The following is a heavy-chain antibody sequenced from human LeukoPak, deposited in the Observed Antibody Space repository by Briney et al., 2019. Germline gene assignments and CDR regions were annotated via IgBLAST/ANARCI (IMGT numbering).Heavy chain of an antibody. D-gene: IGHD1-26*01. V-gene: IGHV3-23*01. J-gene: IGHJ6*02. Sequence: GGSLRLSCAASGFTFSSYAMSWVRQAPGKGLEWVSAISGSGGSTYYADSVKGRFTISRDNSKNTLYLQMNSLRAEDTAVYYCAKDIIVGGEYYYYGMDVWGQGTTATVSS. CDR3: AKDIIVGGEYYYYGMDV. CDR1: GFTFSSYA. CDR2: ISGSGGST.